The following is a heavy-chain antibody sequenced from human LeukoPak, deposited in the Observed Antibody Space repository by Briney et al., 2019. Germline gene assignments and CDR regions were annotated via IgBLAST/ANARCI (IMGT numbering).Heavy chain of an antibody. J-gene: IGHJ6*02. Sequence: SETLSLTCAVSGDFFSSNYWWNWVRQSPGKGLEWIGEIYHSGTTDCNPSLKSRGSISLDKSKNQLSLKVNSVTAADTAVYYCARDRGGLTYGKDIWGQGTTVTVSS. D-gene: IGHD2-15*01. CDR2: IYHSGTT. V-gene: IGHV4-4*02. CDR1: GDFFSSNYW. CDR3: ARDRGGLTYGKDI.